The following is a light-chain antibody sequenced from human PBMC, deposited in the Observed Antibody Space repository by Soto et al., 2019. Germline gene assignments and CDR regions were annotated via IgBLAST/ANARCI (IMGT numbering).Light chain of an antibody. V-gene: IGLV2-23*01. CDR2: EGS. J-gene: IGLJ1*01. Sequence: QSVLTQPASVSGSPGQSITISCTGTSSDIGNYNLVSWYQQHPGKAPKVIIYEGSKRPSGVSNRFSGSKSGNTASLTISGLQADDEAEYYCCAYAGSSTFVFGTGTKLTVL. CDR1: SSDIGNYNL. CDR3: CAYAGSSTFV.